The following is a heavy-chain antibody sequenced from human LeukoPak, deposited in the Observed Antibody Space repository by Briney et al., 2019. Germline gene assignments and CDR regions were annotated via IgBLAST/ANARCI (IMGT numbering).Heavy chain of an antibody. D-gene: IGHD6-6*01. CDR3: ASYSSSIDY. J-gene: IGHJ4*02. CDR1: GFTFSSYG. Sequence: GGSLRLSCAASGFTFSSYGMHWVRQAPGKGLEWVAFKRYDGSNKYYADSVKGRFTISRDNSKNTLYLQMNSLRAEDTAVYYCASYSSSIDYWGQGTLVTVSS. V-gene: IGHV3-30*02. CDR2: KRYDGSNK.